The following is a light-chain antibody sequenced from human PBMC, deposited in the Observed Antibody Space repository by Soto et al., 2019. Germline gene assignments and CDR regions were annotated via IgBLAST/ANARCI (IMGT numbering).Light chain of an antibody. V-gene: IGKV1-33*01. CDR1: QDIRKY. CDR3: QQYDNLPLI. CDR2: DAS. J-gene: IGKJ5*01. Sequence: IQMTHSPSSLSGSVGDRFTITGQATQDIRKYLNWYQQKPGKAPKLLIYDASSLETGVPSRFSGSGSGTDFTLTISSLQPEDFATYYCQQYDNLPLIFGQGTRLEIK.